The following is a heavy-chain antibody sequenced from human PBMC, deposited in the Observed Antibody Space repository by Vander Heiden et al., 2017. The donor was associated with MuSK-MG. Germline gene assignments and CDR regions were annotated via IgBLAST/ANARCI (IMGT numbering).Heavy chain of an antibody. CDR1: GYTFTSYY. J-gene: IGHJ5*02. Sequence: KASGYTFTSYYMHWVRQAPGQGLEWMGIINPSGGSTSYAQKFQGRVTMTRDTSTSTVYMELSSLRSEDTAVYYCARAGYSSGWDDSTWFDPWGQGTLVTVSS. CDR3: ARAGYSSGWDDSTWFDP. D-gene: IGHD6-19*01. CDR2: INPSGGST. V-gene: IGHV1-46*03.